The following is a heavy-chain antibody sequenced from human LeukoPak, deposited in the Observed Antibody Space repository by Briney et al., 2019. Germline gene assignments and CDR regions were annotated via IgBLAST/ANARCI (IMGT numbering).Heavy chain of an antibody. CDR1: GGSISSSSYY. Sequence: SETLSLTCTVSGGSISSSSYYWGWIRQPPGKGLEWIGSIYYSGSTYYNPSLKSRVTISVDTSKNQFSLKLSSVTAADTAVYYCVVWSGYYTDDHWGQGTLVTVSS. J-gene: IGHJ4*02. CDR3: VVWSGYYTDDH. V-gene: IGHV4-39*01. D-gene: IGHD3-3*01. CDR2: IYYSGST.